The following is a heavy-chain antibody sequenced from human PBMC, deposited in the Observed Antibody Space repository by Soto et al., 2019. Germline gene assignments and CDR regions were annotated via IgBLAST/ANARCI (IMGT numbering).Heavy chain of an antibody. CDR1: GFTFNTYA. CDR2: INPSGDST. CDR3: AKGTNYYGIFDY. Sequence: EVQLLESGGGLVQPGGSLRLSCAASGFTFNTYATTWVRQAPGKGLEWVSTINPSGDSTYYADSVKGRFTISRDNSKNTLYLQMDSLRAEDTAVYYCAKGTNYYGIFDYWGQGTLVTVSS. V-gene: IGHV3-23*01. J-gene: IGHJ4*02. D-gene: IGHD3-22*01.